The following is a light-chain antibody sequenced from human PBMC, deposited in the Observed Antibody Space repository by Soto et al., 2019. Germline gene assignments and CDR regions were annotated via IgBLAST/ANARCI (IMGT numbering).Light chain of an antibody. CDR2: DAS. J-gene: IGKJ5*01. CDR1: QSVGTY. CDR3: QQRTNWPIT. Sequence: EIVFTQSAATLSFSPVERAALSCRASQSVGTYLAWYQQKPGQAPRLLISDASNRATGIPARFSGSGSGADFTLTISSLEPEDFAVYYCQQRTNWPITFGQGTRLEIK. V-gene: IGKV3-11*01.